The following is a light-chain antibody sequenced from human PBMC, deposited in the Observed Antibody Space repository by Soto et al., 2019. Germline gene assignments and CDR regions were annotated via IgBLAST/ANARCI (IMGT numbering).Light chain of an antibody. Sequence: EIVLTQSPATLSLSPGERATLSCRASQSVSSYLAWYQQRPGQPPRLLMYDATNRATGIPARFSASGSGTDFTLTISSLEPEDFAVYYCQQRRTWPPTFGGGTRVEI. V-gene: IGKV3-11*01. CDR3: QQRRTWPPT. CDR1: QSVSSY. J-gene: IGKJ4*01. CDR2: DAT.